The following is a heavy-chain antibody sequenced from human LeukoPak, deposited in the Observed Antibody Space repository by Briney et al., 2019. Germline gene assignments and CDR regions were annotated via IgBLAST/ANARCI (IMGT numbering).Heavy chain of an antibody. D-gene: IGHD2-2*01. J-gene: IGHJ6*03. Sequence: GGSLRLSCAASGFTFSSYEMNWVRQAPGKGLEWVSYISSSSRMIYYVDSVKGRFTISRDNAKNSLYLQMNSLRAEDTAVYFCARDSTNMDVWGKGTTVTVSS. CDR3: ARDSTNMDV. V-gene: IGHV3-48*03. CDR2: ISSSSRMI. CDR1: GFTFSSYE.